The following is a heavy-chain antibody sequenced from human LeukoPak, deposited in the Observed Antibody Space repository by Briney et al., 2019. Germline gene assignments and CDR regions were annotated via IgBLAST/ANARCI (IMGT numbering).Heavy chain of an antibody. Sequence: PGGSLRLSCAASGFTFSSYEMNWVRQAPGKGLEWVSYISSSGSTIYYADSVKGRFTISRDNAKNSLYLQMNSLRAEDTAVYYCARGSWNRYYYYYMDVWGKGTTVTVSS. V-gene: IGHV3-48*03. D-gene: IGHD1-1*01. CDR1: GFTFSSYE. CDR3: ARGSWNRYYYYYMDV. J-gene: IGHJ6*03. CDR2: ISSSGSTI.